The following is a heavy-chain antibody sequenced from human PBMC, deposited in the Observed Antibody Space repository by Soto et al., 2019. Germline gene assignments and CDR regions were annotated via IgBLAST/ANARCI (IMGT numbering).Heavy chain of an antibody. CDR2: IKTDGSFT. CDR3: VRDNNWSLDY. V-gene: IGHV3-74*01. J-gene: IGHJ4*02. Sequence: GGSLRLSCAASGFTFSKHWMHWVRQAPGKGLVWVSHIKTDGSFTRDADSLKGRFTISRDNARNTLYLQMNGLRAEDTAIYYCVRDNNWSLDYWGQGTLVTVSS. CDR1: GFTFSKHW. D-gene: IGHD1-1*01.